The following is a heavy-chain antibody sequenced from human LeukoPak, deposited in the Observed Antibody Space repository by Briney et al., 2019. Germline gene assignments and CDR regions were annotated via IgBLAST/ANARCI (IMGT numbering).Heavy chain of an antibody. Sequence: ASVKVSCKASGYTFTGYYMHWVRQAPGQGLEWMGWINPNSGGTNYAQKFQGWVTMTRDTSISTAYMELSRLRSDDTAVYYCARGRIAVAGTSRYYYYYGMDVWGQGTTVTVSS. V-gene: IGHV1-2*04. CDR2: INPNSGGT. CDR1: GYTFTGYY. CDR3: ARGRIAVAGTSRYYYYYGMDV. J-gene: IGHJ6*02. D-gene: IGHD6-19*01.